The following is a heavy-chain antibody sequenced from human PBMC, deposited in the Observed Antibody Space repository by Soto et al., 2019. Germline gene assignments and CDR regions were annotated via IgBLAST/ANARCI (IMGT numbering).Heavy chain of an antibody. CDR3: VAWVSAHFDS. J-gene: IGHJ4*01. D-gene: IGHD6-13*01. V-gene: IGHV4-31*03. Sequence: SETLSLTCTVSGGSISSGGYYWSWIRQHPGKGLEWIGYIYYSGSTYYNPSLKSRVTISVDTSKNQFSLKLSSVTAADTAIYYCVAWVSAHFDSWGQGTLVTVSS. CDR1: GGSISSGGYY. CDR2: IYYSGST.